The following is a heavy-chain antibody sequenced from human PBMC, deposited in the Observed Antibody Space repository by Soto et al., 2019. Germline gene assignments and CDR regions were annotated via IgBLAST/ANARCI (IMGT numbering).Heavy chain of an antibody. CDR1: GGSISSYY. D-gene: IGHD5-18*01. Sequence: PSETLSLTCTVSGGSISSYYWSWIRQPPGKGLEWIGYIYYSGSTNYNPSLKSRVTISVDTSKNQFSLKLSSVTAADTAVYYCARVPGIQLGYYYYYGMDVWGQGTTVTVSS. CDR3: ARVPGIQLGYYYYYGMDV. CDR2: IYYSGST. J-gene: IGHJ6*02. V-gene: IGHV4-59*01.